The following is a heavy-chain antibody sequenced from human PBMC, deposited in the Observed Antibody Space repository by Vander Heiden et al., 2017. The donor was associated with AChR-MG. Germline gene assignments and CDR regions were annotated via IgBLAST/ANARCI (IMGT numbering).Heavy chain of an antibody. V-gene: IGHV3-23*01. CDR2: ISVSSVTT. CDR3: AKDPNGDYIGTFDI. J-gene: IGHJ3*02. D-gene: IGHD4-17*01. Sequence: DVQALESGGGLVQPGGSLRLSCAASGLPLSAYCMTWVRQAPGKGLEWVSSISVSSVTTQYADSVKGRFTVSRDNSKNTLYLQMHSLRAEDTAIYYCAKDPNGDYIGTFDIWGRGTMVTVSS. CDR1: GLPLSAYC.